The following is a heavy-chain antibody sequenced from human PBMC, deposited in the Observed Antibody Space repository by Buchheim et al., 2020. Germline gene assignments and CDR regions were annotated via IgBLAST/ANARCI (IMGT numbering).Heavy chain of an antibody. V-gene: IGHV3-48*03. CDR2: ISSSGSTI. D-gene: IGHD3-22*01. Sequence: EVQLVESGGGLVQPGGSLRLSCAASGFTFSSYEMNWVRQAPGKGLEWVSYISSSGSTIYYADSVKGRFTISRDNAKNSLYLQMNSLRAEDTAVYYCASLTMIVVVIQDDYYGMDVWGQGTT. J-gene: IGHJ6*02. CDR3: ASLTMIVVVIQDDYYGMDV. CDR1: GFTFSSYE.